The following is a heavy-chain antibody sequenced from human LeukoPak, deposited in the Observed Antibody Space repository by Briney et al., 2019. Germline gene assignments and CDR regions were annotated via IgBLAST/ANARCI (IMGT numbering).Heavy chain of an antibody. Sequence: SETLSLTCTVSGGSIGSYYWSWVRQPAGKGLEWIGRMYRSGSTTYNPSLKSRVTMSADTSKNQFSLKVTSVTAADTAVYYCAREGALNGSFPGYWYFDVWGRGTLVTVSS. CDR1: GGSIGSYY. CDR2: MYRSGST. V-gene: IGHV4-4*07. CDR3: AREGALNGSFPGYWYFDV. J-gene: IGHJ2*01. D-gene: IGHD1-26*01.